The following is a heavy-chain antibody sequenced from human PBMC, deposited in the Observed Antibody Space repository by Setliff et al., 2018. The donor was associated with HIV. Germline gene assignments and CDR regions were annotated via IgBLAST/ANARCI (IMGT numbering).Heavy chain of an antibody. Sequence: SETLSLTCTVSGDSISSTTYYWGWIRQPPGKGLEWIGSIYPSGSAFYNPSLKSPVTMSVDTSRSQFSLKLSSVTAADTAIYYCVRHGNQWLVTVDYWGQGTLVTVSS. J-gene: IGHJ4*02. CDR2: IYPSGSA. V-gene: IGHV4-39*01. CDR3: VRHGNQWLVTVDY. D-gene: IGHD6-19*01. CDR1: GDSISSTTYY.